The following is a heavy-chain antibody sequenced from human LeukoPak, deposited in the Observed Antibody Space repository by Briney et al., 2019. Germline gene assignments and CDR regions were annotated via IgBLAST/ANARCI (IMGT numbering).Heavy chain of an antibody. CDR1: GGSLSSYY. D-gene: IGHD1-26*01. CDR2: IYYSGST. V-gene: IGHV4-59*01. CDR3: ARDPYSGSYHPGYCDY. J-gene: IGHJ4*02. Sequence: SETLSLTCTVSGGSLSSYYWSWIRQPPGEGLEWFGYIYYSGSTNYTPSLKTRVTISVDTSKNQFSLKLSSVTAADTAVYYCARDPYSGSYHPGYCDYWGQGTLVTVSS.